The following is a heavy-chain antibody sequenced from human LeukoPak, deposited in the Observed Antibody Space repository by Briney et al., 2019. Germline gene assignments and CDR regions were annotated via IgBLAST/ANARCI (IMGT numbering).Heavy chain of an antibody. CDR3: AYYDSSGYGFDY. V-gene: IGHV1-3*01. Sequence: ASVKVSCKASGYTFTSYAMHWVRQAPGQRLEWMGWINAGNGNTKYSQKFQGRVTITRDTSASTAYMELSSLRSEDTAVYYCAYYDSSGYGFDYWGQGTLVTVSS. D-gene: IGHD3-22*01. CDR1: GYTFTSYA. CDR2: INAGNGNT. J-gene: IGHJ4*02.